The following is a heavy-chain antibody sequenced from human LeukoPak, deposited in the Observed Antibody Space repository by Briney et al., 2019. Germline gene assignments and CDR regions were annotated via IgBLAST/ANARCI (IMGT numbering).Heavy chain of an antibody. D-gene: IGHD5-12*01. J-gene: IGHJ4*02. CDR2: IYYSAST. Sequence: SETLSLTCNVSGGSIDSNYWTWIRQPPGKGLEWIGYIYYSASTTYNPSLTNRVSISIDTANNQFSLSLNSVTAADTAVYYCSRDRSPWAIDSWGPGMLVTVSS. CDR1: GGSIDSNY. V-gene: IGHV4-59*01. CDR3: SRDRSPWAIDS.